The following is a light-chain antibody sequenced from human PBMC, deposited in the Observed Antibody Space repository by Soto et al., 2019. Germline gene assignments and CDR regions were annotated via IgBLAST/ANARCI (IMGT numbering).Light chain of an antibody. CDR2: EVS. V-gene: IGLV2-14*01. CDR1: SSDVGGYNY. Sequence: QSALTQPASVSGSPGQSITISCTGTSSDVGGYNYVSWYQQHPGKVPKLMIYEVSNRPSGVSNRFSGSKSGNTASLTISGLQAEDEADYYCSSYTSSSIVFGGGTQLTVL. J-gene: IGLJ2*01. CDR3: SSYTSSSIV.